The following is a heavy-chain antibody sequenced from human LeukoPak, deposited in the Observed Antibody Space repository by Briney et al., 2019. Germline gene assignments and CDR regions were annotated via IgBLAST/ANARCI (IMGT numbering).Heavy chain of an antibody. D-gene: IGHD4-17*01. Sequence: APVKVSCKASGGTFSSYAISWVRQAPGQGLEWMGGIIPIFGTANYAQKFQGRVTITADESTSTAYMELSSLRSEDTAVYYCARDQAVTTGLYYYGMDVWGQGTTVTVSS. CDR3: ARDQAVTTGLYYYGMDV. J-gene: IGHJ6*02. CDR1: GGTFSSYA. CDR2: IIPIFGTA. V-gene: IGHV1-69*13.